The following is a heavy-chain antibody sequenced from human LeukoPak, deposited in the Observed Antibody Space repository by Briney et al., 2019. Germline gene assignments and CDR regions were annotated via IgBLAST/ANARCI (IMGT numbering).Heavy chain of an antibody. Sequence: SQTLSLTCTVSGGSISSAGYYWSWIRQHPGKGLEWIGYIYYSGSTYYNPSLKSRVIISVDTSKNQFSLKLSSVTAADTAVYYCARDCSGGSCYGAFDIWGQGTMVTVSS. V-gene: IGHV4-31*03. CDR1: GGSISSAGYY. CDR2: IYYSGST. CDR3: ARDCSGGSCYGAFDI. D-gene: IGHD2-15*01. J-gene: IGHJ3*02.